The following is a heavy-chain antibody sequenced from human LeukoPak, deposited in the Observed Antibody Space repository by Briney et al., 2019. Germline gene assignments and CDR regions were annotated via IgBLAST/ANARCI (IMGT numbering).Heavy chain of an antibody. J-gene: IGHJ4*02. D-gene: IGHD4-11*01. CDR3: AKGDYRNFPDY. CDR2: ISYDGSNK. V-gene: IGHV3-30*18. Sequence: PGRSLRLSCAASGFTFSSYGMHWVRQAPGKGLEWVAVISYDGSNKYYADSVKGRFTISRDNSKNTLYLQMNSLRAEDTAVYYCAKGDYRNFPDYWGQGTLVTVSS. CDR1: GFTFSSYG.